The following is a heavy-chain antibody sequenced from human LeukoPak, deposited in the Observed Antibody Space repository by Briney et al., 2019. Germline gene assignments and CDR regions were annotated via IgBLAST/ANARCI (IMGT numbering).Heavy chain of an antibody. Sequence: GGSLRLSCAASGFTFSSYSMNWVRQAPGKGLEWVSSISSSSSYIYYADSVKGRFTISRDNAKNSLYLQMNSLRAEDTAVYYCAREDIVATSSFDDWGQGTLVTVSS. D-gene: IGHD5-12*01. CDR2: ISSSSSYI. J-gene: IGHJ4*02. CDR3: AREDIVATSSFDD. V-gene: IGHV3-21*01. CDR1: GFTFSSYS.